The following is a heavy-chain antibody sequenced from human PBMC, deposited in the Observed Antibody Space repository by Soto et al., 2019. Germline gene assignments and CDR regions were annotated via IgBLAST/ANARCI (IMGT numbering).Heavy chain of an antibody. Sequence: PGGSLRLSCAASGFTFSTYEMNWVRQAPGKGLQWGSYISSTGRTTYYADSGKGRFTISRDNTKNSLYLQMNSLRAEDTAVYYCARDLGVVDVFLIWGLASMGTVSS. CDR2: ISSTGRTT. CDR1: GFTFSTYE. V-gene: IGHV3-48*03. D-gene: IGHD3-16*01. CDR3: ARDLGVVDVFLI. J-gene: IGHJ3*02.